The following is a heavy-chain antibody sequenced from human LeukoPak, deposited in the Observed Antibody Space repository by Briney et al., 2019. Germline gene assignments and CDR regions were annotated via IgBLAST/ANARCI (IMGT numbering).Heavy chain of an antibody. CDR2: ISAYNGNT. D-gene: IGHD2-2*02. Sequence: ASVKVSCKASGYTFTGYYMHWVRQAPGQGLEWMGWISAYNGNTNYAQKLQGRVTMITDTSTSTAYMELRSLRSDDTAVYYCARKIPSYCSSTSCYTYFDYWAQGTLVTVSS. V-gene: IGHV1-18*04. J-gene: IGHJ4*02. CDR3: ARKIPSYCSSTSCYTYFDY. CDR1: GYTFTGYY.